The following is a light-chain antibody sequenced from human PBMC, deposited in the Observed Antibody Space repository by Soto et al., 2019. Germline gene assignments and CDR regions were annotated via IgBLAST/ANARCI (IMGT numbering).Light chain of an antibody. CDR3: QQYGNPPPNA. CDR2: GAS. CDR1: QSVSSSY. Sequence: EIGFTQSPGTLSLSTGERATLSCRSSQSVSSSYLAWYQQKPGQAPRVLIHGASSRATGIPDRFSGSGSGTDFTLTISRLEPEDFAVYFCQQYGNPPPNAFGQGTKVDNK. V-gene: IGKV3-20*01. J-gene: IGKJ2*01.